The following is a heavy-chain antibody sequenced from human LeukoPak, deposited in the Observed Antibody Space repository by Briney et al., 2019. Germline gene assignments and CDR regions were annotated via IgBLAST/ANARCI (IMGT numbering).Heavy chain of an antibody. CDR1: GLTVNNNY. CDR3: MTAAGYNFGQY. Sequence: GGSLRLSCAASGLTVNNNYMNWVRQAPGKGLEWVSALYIGGNTYYADSVRGRFTISRDNSKNTLYLQMNSLRAEDTATYYCMTAAGYNFGQYWGQGTLVTVSS. CDR2: LYIGGNT. J-gene: IGHJ4*02. V-gene: IGHV3-53*01. D-gene: IGHD5-18*01.